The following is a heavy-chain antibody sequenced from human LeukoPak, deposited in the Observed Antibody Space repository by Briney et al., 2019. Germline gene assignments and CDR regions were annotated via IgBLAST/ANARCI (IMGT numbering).Heavy chain of an antibody. CDR3: ASWWFGELSQWDY. D-gene: IGHD3-10*01. J-gene: IGHJ4*02. CDR1: GYTFTSYD. Sequence: ASVKVSCKASGYTFTSYDINWVRQATGQGLEWMGWMNPNSGNTGYAQKFQGRVTMTRNTSISTAYMELSSLRSEDTAVYYCASWWFGELSQWDYWGQGTLVTVSS. CDR2: MNPNSGNT. V-gene: IGHV1-8*01.